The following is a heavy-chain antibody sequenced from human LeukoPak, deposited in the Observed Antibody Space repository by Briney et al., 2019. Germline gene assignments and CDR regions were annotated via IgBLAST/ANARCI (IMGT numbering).Heavy chain of an antibody. Sequence: PSETLSLTCTVSGGSIGGDYWTWIRQPPGKGLQYFGYIYHTGATNYNPSLKSRVTMSVDTSKNQFSLKLNSVTAADTAVYFCAKYGKSGWSIDNWGQGTLVTVSS. V-gene: IGHV4-59*08. J-gene: IGHJ4*02. CDR2: IYHTGAT. CDR1: GGSIGGDY. D-gene: IGHD6-19*01. CDR3: AKYGKSGWSIDN.